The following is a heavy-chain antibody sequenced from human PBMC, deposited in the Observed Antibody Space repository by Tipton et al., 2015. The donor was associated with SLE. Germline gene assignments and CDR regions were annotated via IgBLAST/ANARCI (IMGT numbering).Heavy chain of an antibody. V-gene: IGHV4-59*07. CDR1: GGSINSYY. J-gene: IGHJ4*02. Sequence: TLSLTCSVAGGSINSYYWTWIRQVAGKGLEYIAYISYSGRTNYNPSLKSRVTISVDTSKNQFSLRLNSVTAADSVIYYCARSRGGFDYWGQGTLVSVSS. CDR2: ISYSGRT. CDR3: ARSRGGFDY.